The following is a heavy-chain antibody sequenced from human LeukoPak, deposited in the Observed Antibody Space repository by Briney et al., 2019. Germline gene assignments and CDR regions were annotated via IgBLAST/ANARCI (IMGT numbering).Heavy chain of an antibody. V-gene: IGHV1-69*05. CDR2: IIPIFETT. D-gene: IGHD2-15*01. Sequence: SVKVSCKASGGTFSTYAINWVRQAPGQGLEWMGRIIPIFETTTYAQKFQARVTITTDESSCTAYMELSSLRSEDTAMYYCARDPRYCIGDSCYPNAFDVWGQGTMVTISS. J-gene: IGHJ3*01. CDR3: ARDPRYCIGDSCYPNAFDV. CDR1: GGTFSTYA.